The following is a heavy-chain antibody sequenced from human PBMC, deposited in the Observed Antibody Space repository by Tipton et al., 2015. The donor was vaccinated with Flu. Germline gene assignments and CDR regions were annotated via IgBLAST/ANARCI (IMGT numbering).Heavy chain of an antibody. CDR2: INQSGGT. D-gene: IGHD1-26*01. V-gene: IGHV4-34*01. Sequence: TLSLTCAVQGGSFSGYYWSWIRQSPAKGLEWIGEINQSGGTRYNPSLKSRVTISVDTSKSQFSLNLNSVTAADTAMYYCAREQSGSQSHLVAWGHGTLVTVSS. CDR3: AREQSGSQSHLVA. CDR1: GGSFSGYY. J-gene: IGHJ5*01.